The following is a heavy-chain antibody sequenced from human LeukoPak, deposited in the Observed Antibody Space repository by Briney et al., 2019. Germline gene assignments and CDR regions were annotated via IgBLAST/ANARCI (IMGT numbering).Heavy chain of an antibody. J-gene: IGHJ4*02. Sequence: GGSLRLSCAASGFNFEDYTMHWVRQTPGKGLEWVSLINWDGGSTYYADSVKGRFAISRNNNKNSPYLQMTSLRTEDTALYYCTKGSNPWPSLFDSGAQGTLVTVSS. V-gene: IGHV3-43*01. CDR1: GFNFEDYT. CDR3: TKGSNPWPSLFDS. CDR2: INWDGGST.